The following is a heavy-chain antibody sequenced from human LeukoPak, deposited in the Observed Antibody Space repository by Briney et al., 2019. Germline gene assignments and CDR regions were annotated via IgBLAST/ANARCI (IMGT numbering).Heavy chain of an antibody. CDR1: GGSISSYY. J-gene: IGHJ5*02. CDR3: ARDQGTDWFDP. V-gene: IGHV4-59*01. Sequence: SETLSLTCTVSGGSISSYYWSWIRQPPGKGLEWIGYIYYSGSTNYNPSLKSRVTISVDTSKNQFSLKLSSVTAADTAVYYCARDQGTDWFDPWGQGTLVTVSS. CDR2: IYYSGST.